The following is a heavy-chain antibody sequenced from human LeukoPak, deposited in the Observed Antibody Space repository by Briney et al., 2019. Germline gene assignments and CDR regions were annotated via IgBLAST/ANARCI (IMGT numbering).Heavy chain of an antibody. D-gene: IGHD2-21*02. CDR1: GDSINNYY. J-gene: IGHJ1*01. V-gene: IGHV4-59*12. CDR2: IHYSGTT. CDR3: VSLYCGGDCYSGYFQH. Sequence: SETLSLTCTVSGDSINNYYWAWIRQPPGKGLEWIGYIHYSGTTYYNPSLKSRVTISVDSSRTQFSLKLSSVTAADTAVYYCVSLYCGGDCYSGYFQHWGQGTLVTVSS.